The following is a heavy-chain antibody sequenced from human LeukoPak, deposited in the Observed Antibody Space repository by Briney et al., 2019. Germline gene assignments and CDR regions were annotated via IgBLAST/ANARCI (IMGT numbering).Heavy chain of an antibody. CDR2: ISSISGTI. D-gene: IGHD5-18*01. J-gene: IGHJ4*02. V-gene: IGHV3-48*01. Sequence: GGSLRLSCAASGFTFSSYSMNWVRQAPGKELEWVSYISSISGTINYADSVKGRFTISGGNARNSLFLQMNSLRAEDTAVYYCARDHNYAFDYWGQGTLVTVSS. CDR3: ARDHNYAFDY. CDR1: GFTFSSYS.